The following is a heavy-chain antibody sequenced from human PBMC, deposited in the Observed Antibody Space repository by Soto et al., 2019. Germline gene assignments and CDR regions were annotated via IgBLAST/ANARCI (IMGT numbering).Heavy chain of an antibody. J-gene: IGHJ4*02. Sequence: QVQLQQWGAGLLKPSETLSLTCAVYGGSFSGYYWSWIRQPQGKGLEWIGDINHSGSTNYNPSLSMRVTISVETSKNQFSLKLSSVTAADTAVYYCARAAPRKSYYYDSSGYSDYWGQGTLVTVSS. D-gene: IGHD3-22*01. CDR2: INHSGST. CDR3: ARAAPRKSYYYDSSGYSDY. V-gene: IGHV4-34*01. CDR1: GGSFSGYY.